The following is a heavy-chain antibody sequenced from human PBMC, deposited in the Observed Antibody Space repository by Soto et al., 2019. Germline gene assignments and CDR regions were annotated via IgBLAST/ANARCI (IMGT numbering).Heavy chain of an antibody. CDR3: AAAVYDSSGYSL. CDR1: GYTFTSSA. V-gene: IGHV1-58*02. CDR2: IVVGSGNT. Sequence: SVKVSCKASGYTFTSSAMQWVRQARGQRLEWIGWIVVGSGNTNYAQKFQERVTITRDMSTSTAYMELSSLRSEDTAVYYCAAAVYDSSGYSLWGQGTLVTVSS. D-gene: IGHD3-22*01. J-gene: IGHJ4*02.